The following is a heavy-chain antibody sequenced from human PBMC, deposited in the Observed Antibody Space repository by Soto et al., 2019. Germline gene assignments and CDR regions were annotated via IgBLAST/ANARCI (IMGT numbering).Heavy chain of an antibody. D-gene: IGHD3-10*01. CDR3: ARLSSPRTYYYGSGLDY. CDR1: GVSISSSSYY. Sequence: SETLSLTCTVSGVSISSSSYYWGWIRQPPGKGLEWIGSIYYSGSTYYNPSLKSRVTISVDTSKNQFSLKLSSVTAADTAVYYCARLSSPRTYYYGSGLDYWGQGTLVTVSS. V-gene: IGHV4-39*01. J-gene: IGHJ4*02. CDR2: IYYSGST.